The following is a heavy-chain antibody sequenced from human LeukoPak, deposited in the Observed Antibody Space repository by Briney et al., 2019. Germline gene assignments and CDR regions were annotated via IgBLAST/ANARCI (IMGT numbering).Heavy chain of an antibody. CDR3: ARHMGGTGYFDY. D-gene: IGHD1-26*01. CDR2: INPNSGGT. Sequence: ASVKVSCKASGYTFTGYDMHWVRQAPGQGLEWMGWINPNSGGTNYAQKFQGRVTLTRDTSISTAYMELSSLRSDDTAVYYCARHMGGTGYFDYWGQGTRVTVTA. J-gene: IGHJ4*02. CDR1: GYTFTGYD. V-gene: IGHV1-2*02.